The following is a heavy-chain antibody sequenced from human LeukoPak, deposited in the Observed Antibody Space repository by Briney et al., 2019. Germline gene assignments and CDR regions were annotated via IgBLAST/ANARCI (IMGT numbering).Heavy chain of an antibody. CDR2: IYPGDSDT. CDR3: ARRYCSSTTCRGDFDY. V-gene: IGHV5-51*01. J-gene: IGHJ4*02. Sequence: GESLKISCKGSGYLFTTYWIAWVRQLPGKGLEWVGIIYPGDSDTRYSPSFQGQVTISADKSINTAYLQWSSLKASDTAIYYCARRYCSSTTCRGDFDYWGQGTLVTVSS. CDR1: GYLFTTYW. D-gene: IGHD2-2*01.